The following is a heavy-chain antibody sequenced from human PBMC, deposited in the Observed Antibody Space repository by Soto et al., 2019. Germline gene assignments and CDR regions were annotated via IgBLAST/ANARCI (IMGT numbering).Heavy chain of an antibody. CDR1: GYTFTSYY. V-gene: IGHV1-46*03. D-gene: IGHD2-2*01. Sequence: ASVKVSCKASGYTFTSYYMHWVRQAPGQGLEWMGIINPSSGSTSHAQKFQGRVTMTRDTSTSTVYLELSSLRSEDTAVYYCTSCSSTSCYFRSWGQGTLVTVSS. CDR2: INPSSGST. CDR3: TSCSSTSCYFRS. J-gene: IGHJ5*02.